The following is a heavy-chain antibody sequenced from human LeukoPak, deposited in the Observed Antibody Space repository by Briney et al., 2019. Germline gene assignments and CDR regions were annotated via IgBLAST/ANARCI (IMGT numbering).Heavy chain of an antibody. J-gene: IGHJ3*02. V-gene: IGHV4-59*01. CDR3: ARGRITMVRGPIAHDAFDI. D-gene: IGHD3-10*01. Sequence: SETLSLTCTVSGGSISSYYWSWIRQPPGKGLEWIGYIYYSGSTNYNPSLKSRVTISVATSKNQFSLKLSSVTAADTAVYYCARGRITMVRGPIAHDAFDIWGQGTMVTVSS. CDR2: IYYSGST. CDR1: GGSISSYY.